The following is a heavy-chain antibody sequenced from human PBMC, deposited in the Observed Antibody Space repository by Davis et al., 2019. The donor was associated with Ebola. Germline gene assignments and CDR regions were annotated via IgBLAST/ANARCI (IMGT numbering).Heavy chain of an antibody. V-gene: IGHV3-23*01. CDR3: ARDTTVTTFGHYYSMDL. CDR1: GFAFTYSA. CDR2: ISASGADI. Sequence: GESLKISCAASGFAFTYSAMSWVRQAPGGGLEWVSGISASGADIKYADSVRGRFSISRDDSKNTVYLQMNSLRAEDTAVLYCARDTTVTTFGHYYSMDLWGQGTTVTVSS. D-gene: IGHD4-11*01. J-gene: IGHJ6*02.